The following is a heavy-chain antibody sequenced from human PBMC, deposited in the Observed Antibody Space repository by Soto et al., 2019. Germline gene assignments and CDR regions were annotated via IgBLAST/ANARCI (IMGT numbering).Heavy chain of an antibody. D-gene: IGHD4-17*01. Sequence: GGSLRLSCAASGFTVSSNYMSWVRQAPGKGLEWVSVIYSGGSTYYADSVKGRFTISRHNSKNTLYLQMNSLRAEDTAVYYCARVAGVTTVSYYFDYWGQGTLVTVSS. V-gene: IGHV3-53*04. CDR2: IYSGGST. CDR3: ARVAGVTTVSYYFDY. J-gene: IGHJ4*02. CDR1: GFTVSSNY.